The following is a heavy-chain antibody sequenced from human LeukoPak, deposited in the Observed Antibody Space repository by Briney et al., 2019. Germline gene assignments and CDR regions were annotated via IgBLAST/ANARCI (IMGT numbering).Heavy chain of an antibody. CDR2: ILPIFDMA. CDR1: GGTFSTYA. V-gene: IGHV1-69*04. D-gene: IGHD1-20*01. Sequence: SVKVSCKASGGTFSTYAITWVRQAPGQGLEWMGRILPIFDMANYAQKFQGRVTITADKSTRTAYMELSSLRSDDTAVYFCARGNWNDLGGFDYWGQGTLVTVSS. CDR3: ARGNWNDLGGFDY. J-gene: IGHJ4*02.